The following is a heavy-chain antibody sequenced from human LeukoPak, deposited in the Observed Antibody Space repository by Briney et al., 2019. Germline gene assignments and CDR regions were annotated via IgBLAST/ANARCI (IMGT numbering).Heavy chain of an antibody. CDR1: GGSLSGFY. J-gene: IGHJ6*02. Sequence: SETLSLTCTVSGGSLSGFYWSWIRQPPGKGLEWIGYVYYSGSTTYNPSLKSRVTISVDTSRNQFSLILGSVTAADTAVYYCARVSNWQYYGMDVWGQGTTVTVSS. D-gene: IGHD1-20*01. CDR2: VYYSGST. V-gene: IGHV4-59*01. CDR3: ARVSNWQYYGMDV.